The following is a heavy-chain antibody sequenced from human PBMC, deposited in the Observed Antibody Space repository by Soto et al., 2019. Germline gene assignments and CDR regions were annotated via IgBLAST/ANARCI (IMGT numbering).Heavy chain of an antibody. J-gene: IGHJ2*01. CDR2: ISASTRNT. D-gene: IGHD2-15*01. V-gene: IGHV1-18*01. CDR1: GYTFTNYA. CDR3: ARCYCSVGSCYACWHFDL. Sequence: QVQLVQSGAEVMKPGASVKVSCQASGYTFTNYAISWVRQAPGQGLEWMGWISASTRNTDQAQNFQGRVTMTIDTSTNTANMELRSLRSDDTAVYYCARCYCSVGSCYACWHFDLWGRGTLVTVSS.